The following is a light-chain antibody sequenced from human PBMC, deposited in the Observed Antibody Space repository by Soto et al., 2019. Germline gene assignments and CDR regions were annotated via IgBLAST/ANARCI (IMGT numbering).Light chain of an antibody. V-gene: IGKV3-20*01. J-gene: IGKJ1*01. Sequence: VVLTQSPGTLSLSPGERATLSCRASQSVNSNHLSWSQQKPGQAPRLLIYGASSRATGIPDRFSGSGSGTDFTLTISRLEPEDFAVYYCQQYGSSPPWTFGQGTKVDIK. CDR3: QQYGSSPPWT. CDR2: GAS. CDR1: QSVNSNH.